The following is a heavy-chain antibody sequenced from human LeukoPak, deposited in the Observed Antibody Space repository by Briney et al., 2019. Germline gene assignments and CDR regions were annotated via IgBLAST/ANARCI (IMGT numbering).Heavy chain of an antibody. J-gene: IGHJ3*02. CDR3: ARHGGYYYDSSGFLNI. V-gene: IGHV4-39*01. CDR1: GGSISSSSYY. CDR2: IYYSGST. D-gene: IGHD3-22*01. Sequence: PSETLSLTCTVSGGSISSSSYYWGWIRQPPGKGLEWIGSIYYSGSTDYNPSLKSRVTISVDTSKNQFSLKLSSVIAADTAVYYCARHGGYYYDSSGFLNIWGQGTMVTVSS.